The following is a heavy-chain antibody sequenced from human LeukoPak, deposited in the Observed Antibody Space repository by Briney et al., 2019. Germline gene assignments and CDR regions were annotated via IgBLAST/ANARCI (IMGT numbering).Heavy chain of an antibody. D-gene: IGHD3-3*01. V-gene: IGHV3-53*01. CDR3: AKESGYYHY. Sequence: GGSLRLSCAASGFTVNNNYVNWVRQAPGKGLEWVSIIYGGGDTSYADSVKGRFTISRDNSKDTVYLQMNSLRAEDTAVYYCAKESGYYHYWGQGTLVTVSS. J-gene: IGHJ4*02. CDR2: IYGGGDT. CDR1: GFTVNNNY.